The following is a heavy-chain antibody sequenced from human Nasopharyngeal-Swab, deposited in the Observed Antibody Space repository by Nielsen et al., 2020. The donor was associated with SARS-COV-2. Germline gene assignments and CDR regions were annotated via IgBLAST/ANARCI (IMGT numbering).Heavy chain of an antibody. CDR3: ARETYYDFWSGYYTPYYYGMDV. Sequence: GESLKISCAASGFTFSSYWMHWVRQAPGKGLVWVSRINSDGSSTSYADSVKGRFTISRDNAKNTLYLQMNSLRAEDTAVYYCARETYYDFWSGYYTPYYYGMDVWGQGTTVTGSS. CDR1: GFTFSSYW. D-gene: IGHD3-3*01. V-gene: IGHV3-74*01. CDR2: INSDGSST. J-gene: IGHJ6*02.